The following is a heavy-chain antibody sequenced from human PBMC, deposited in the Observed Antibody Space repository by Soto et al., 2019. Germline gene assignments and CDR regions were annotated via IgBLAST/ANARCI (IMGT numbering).Heavy chain of an antibody. D-gene: IGHD2-15*01. CDR1: VESISIYY. V-gene: IGHV4-59*01. CDR3: ARDAGGPADY. Sequence: SQTLSLTCTVSVESISIYYWSWIRQPPGKGLEWIGYMYYSGSTNYNPSLKRRVTISVDTSKNHFSLKLSSVTAADTAVYYCARDAGGPADYWGQGTLVTVSS. J-gene: IGHJ4*02. CDR2: MYYSGST.